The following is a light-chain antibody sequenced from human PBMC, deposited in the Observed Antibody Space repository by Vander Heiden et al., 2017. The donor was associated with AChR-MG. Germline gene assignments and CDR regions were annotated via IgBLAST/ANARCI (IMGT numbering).Light chain of an antibody. CDR1: QGISSH. J-gene: IGKJ2*01. CDR3: QHYNNWPPYT. Sequence: EIVMTQSPATLSVSPGERATLSCRASQGISSHLAWYQQKPGQAPRLLIYGASTRATGIPARFSGSGSGTEFTLIINSLQSEDFAVYYCQHYNNWPPYTFGQGTKLEI. CDR2: GAS. V-gene: IGKV3-15*01.